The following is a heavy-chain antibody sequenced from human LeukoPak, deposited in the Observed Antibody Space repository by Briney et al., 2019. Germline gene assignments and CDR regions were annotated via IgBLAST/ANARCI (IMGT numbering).Heavy chain of an antibody. CDR3: ARMGCSGGSCYKDRLFDY. V-gene: IGHV4-39*01. J-gene: IGHJ4*02. D-gene: IGHD2-15*01. Sequence: SESLSLTCTVSGGSISSSSYYWVWIRQPPGKGLEWTGSIDYSGSTYYNPSVKSRVTISVDTSKNQFSLKLSSVTAADTAVYYGARMGCSGGSCYKDRLFDYWGQGTLVTVSS. CDR1: GGSISSSSYY. CDR2: IDYSGST.